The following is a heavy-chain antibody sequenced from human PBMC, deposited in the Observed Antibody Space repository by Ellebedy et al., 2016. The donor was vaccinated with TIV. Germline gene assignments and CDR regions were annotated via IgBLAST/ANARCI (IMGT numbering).Heavy chain of an antibody. CDR1: GGTFSSYA. J-gene: IGHJ5*02. D-gene: IGHD2-15*01. V-gene: IGHV1-69*13. CDR3: ARPPNPNCSGGSCYSLGFDP. CDR2: IIPIFGTA. Sequence: SVKVSXKASGGTFSSYAISWVRQAPGQGLEWMGGIIPIFGTANYAQKFQGRVTITADESTSTAYMELSSLRSEDTAVYYCARPPNPNCSGGSCYSLGFDPWGQGTLVTVSS.